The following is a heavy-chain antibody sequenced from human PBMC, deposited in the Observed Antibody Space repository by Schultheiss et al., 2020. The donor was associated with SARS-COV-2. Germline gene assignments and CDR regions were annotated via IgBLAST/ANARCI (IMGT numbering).Heavy chain of an antibody. V-gene: IGHV3-30*18. CDR3: AKEGGFISADYYYYGMDV. D-gene: IGHD3-16*02. CDR1: GFTFSSYG. CDR2: ISYDGSNK. Sequence: GESLKISCAASGFTFSSYGMHWVRQAPGKGLEWVAVISYDGSNKYYADSVKGRFTISRDNSKNTLYLQMNSLRAEDTAVYYCAKEGGFISADYYYYGMDVWGQGTTVTVSS. J-gene: IGHJ6*02.